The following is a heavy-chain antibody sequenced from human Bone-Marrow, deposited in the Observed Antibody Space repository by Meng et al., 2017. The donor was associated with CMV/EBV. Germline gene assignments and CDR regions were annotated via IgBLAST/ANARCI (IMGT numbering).Heavy chain of an antibody. J-gene: IGHJ4*02. CDR1: GFIFDDYD. V-gene: IGHV3-20*04. D-gene: IGHD6-6*01. Sequence: GGSLRLSCAASGFIFDDYDMSWVRQAPGKGLEWVSGIKWNGDGTDYADSVKGRFTISRDNAKNSLYLQMNSLRVDDTALYYCARGEGGSSSPFDYWGQGTLVTVSS. CDR2: IKWNGDGT. CDR3: ARGEGGSSSPFDY.